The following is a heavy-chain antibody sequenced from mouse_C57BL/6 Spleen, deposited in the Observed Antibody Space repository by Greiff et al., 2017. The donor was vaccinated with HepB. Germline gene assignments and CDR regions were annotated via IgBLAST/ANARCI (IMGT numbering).Heavy chain of an antibody. J-gene: IGHJ4*01. D-gene: IGHD1-1*01. CDR1: GYTFTSYW. CDR3: TTPITTVVATHSKDY. V-gene: IGHV1-74*01. CDR2: IHPSDSDT. Sequence: VQLQQPGAELVKPGASVKVSCKASGYTFTSYWMHWVKQRPGQGLEWIGRIHPSDSDTNYNQKFKGKATLTVDKSSSTAYMQLSSLTSEDSAVYYCTTPITTVVATHSKDYWGQGTSVTVSS.